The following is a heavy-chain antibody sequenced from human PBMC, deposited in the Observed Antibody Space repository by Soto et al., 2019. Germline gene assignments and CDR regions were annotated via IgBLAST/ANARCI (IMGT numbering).Heavy chain of an antibody. CDR3: ARSGSSWVYYSYYGMDV. Sequence: SETLSLTCTVSGGSLSSGGYYWSWIRQHPGKGLEWIGYIYYSGSTYYNPSLKSRVTISVDTSKNQFSLKLSSVTAADTAVYYCARSGSSWVYYSYYGMDVWGQGTTVTVSS. D-gene: IGHD6-13*01. V-gene: IGHV4-31*03. J-gene: IGHJ6*02. CDR1: GGSLSSGGYY. CDR2: IYYSGST.